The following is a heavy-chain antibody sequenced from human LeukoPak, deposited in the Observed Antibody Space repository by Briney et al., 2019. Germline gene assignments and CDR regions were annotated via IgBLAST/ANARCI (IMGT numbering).Heavy chain of an antibody. D-gene: IGHD3-10*01. CDR3: ARVSPDYYGSGSYYYYYYGMDV. CDR2: ISYDGSNK. CDR1: GFTFSRYA. V-gene: IGHV3-30*04. Sequence: GGSLRLSCAASGFTFSRYAMDWVRQAPREGREGVAVISYDGSNKMYGGSGKGRLTIHRDNSMNTLYLQINSLRAEDTAVYYCARVSPDYYGSGSYYYYYYGMDVWGKGTTVTVSS. J-gene: IGHJ6*04.